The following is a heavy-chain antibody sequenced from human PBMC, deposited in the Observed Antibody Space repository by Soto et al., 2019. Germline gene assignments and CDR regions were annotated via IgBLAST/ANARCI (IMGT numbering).Heavy chain of an antibody. J-gene: IGHJ6*02. CDR2: IMPIFGGP. V-gene: IGHV1-69*13. Sequence: SVKVSCKASGGTFSSYAISWVRQAPGQGLEWMGGIMPIFGGPDYAQRFRGRVTITADEVTRTAFMELRGLTSEDTATYYCASSLRMAGIGNYYYGIDVWGQGTTVTVSS. D-gene: IGHD6-19*01. CDR1: GGTFSSYA. CDR3: ASSLRMAGIGNYYYGIDV.